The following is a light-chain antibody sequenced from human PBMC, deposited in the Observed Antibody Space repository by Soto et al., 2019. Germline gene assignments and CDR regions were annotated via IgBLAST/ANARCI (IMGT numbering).Light chain of an antibody. V-gene: IGKV1-33*01. CDR1: QDITNQ. Sequence: DIQVTQSPSSLSASVGDRVTITCQASQDITNQLNWYPHKPGKAPKLLICDSSDLETGVPSRFSGSGSGTYFTLTINSLQPEDFATYYCQNHDGVPHFGPGTRIDIK. CDR2: DSS. J-gene: IGKJ3*01. CDR3: QNHDGVPH.